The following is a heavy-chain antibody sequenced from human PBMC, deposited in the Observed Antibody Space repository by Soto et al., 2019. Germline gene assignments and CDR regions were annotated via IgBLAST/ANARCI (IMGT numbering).Heavy chain of an antibody. Sequence: QVQLVESGGGVVQTGTSLRLSCAASGFTFRSYAMHWVRQAPGKGLEWVAVISKDGSNKYYADSAKGRFTISRDNSKNTLYLQMNSLRAEDTAVYHCARDGGSYWGQGTLVIVAS. D-gene: IGHD3-16*01. V-gene: IGHV3-30-3*01. CDR1: GFTFRSYA. CDR2: ISKDGSNK. CDR3: ARDGGSY. J-gene: IGHJ4*02.